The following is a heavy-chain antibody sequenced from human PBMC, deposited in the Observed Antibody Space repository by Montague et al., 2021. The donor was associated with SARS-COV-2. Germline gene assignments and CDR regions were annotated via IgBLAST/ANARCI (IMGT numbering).Heavy chain of an antibody. V-gene: IGHV6-1*01. Sequence: CAISGDSVSINIATWNWIRQSPSRGFDWHGRTYYRSKWYNDYAESVKSRITIVPDTSKHQFSLHLNSVTPEDTAVYYCARIPVGSKYYFDFWGQGTLVTVSS. CDR2: TYYRSKWYN. J-gene: IGHJ4*02. CDR3: ARIPVGSKYYFDF. CDR1: GDSVSINIAT. D-gene: IGHD2-2*01.